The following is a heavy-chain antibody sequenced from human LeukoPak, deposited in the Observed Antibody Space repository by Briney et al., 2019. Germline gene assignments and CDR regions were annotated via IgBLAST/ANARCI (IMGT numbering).Heavy chain of an antibody. CDR3: AISIGDSNWFDP. J-gene: IGHJ5*02. CDR1: GGSISSGGYY. D-gene: IGHD3-16*01. Sequence: SQTLSLTCTVSGGSISSGGYYWSWIRQHPGKGLEWIGYIYYSGSTYYNPSLKSRVTISVDTSKNQFSLKLSSVTAADTAVYYCAISIGDSNWFDPWGQGTLVTVSS. V-gene: IGHV4-31*03. CDR2: IYYSGST.